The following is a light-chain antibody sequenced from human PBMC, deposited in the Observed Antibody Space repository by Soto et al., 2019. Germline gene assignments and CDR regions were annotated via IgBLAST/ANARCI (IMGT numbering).Light chain of an antibody. J-gene: IGKJ4*01. Sequence: IQMTQSPSSVSASVGDRVTITCRASQAISSWLAWYQQKPGKPPNLLIYSASTLRSGVPSRFSGSESGAEFTLTIINLQPEDFATYYCQQASSFPLTFGGGTRVEIK. V-gene: IGKV1-12*01. CDR1: QAISSW. CDR3: QQASSFPLT. CDR2: SAS.